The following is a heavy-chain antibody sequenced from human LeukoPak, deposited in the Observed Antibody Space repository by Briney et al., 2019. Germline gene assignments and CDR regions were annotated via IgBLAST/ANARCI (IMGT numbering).Heavy chain of an antibody. CDR2: IRSKAYGGTI. D-gene: IGHD3-22*01. J-gene: IGHJ4*02. Sequence: GGSLRLSCTASGFTFGDYAMSWVRQPPGKGLEWVGFIRSKAYGGTIEYDASVRGRFSISRDDSRSIAYLQMNSLKTEDTAFYYCTRGTYYYDRTDYFTDYWGQGTLVTVSS. V-gene: IGHV3-49*04. CDR3: TRGTYYYDRTDYFTDY. CDR1: GFTFGDYA.